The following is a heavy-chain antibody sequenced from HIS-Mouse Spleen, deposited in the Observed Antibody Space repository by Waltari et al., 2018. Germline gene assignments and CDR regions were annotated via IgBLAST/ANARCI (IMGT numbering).Heavy chain of an antibody. Sequence: QLQLQESGPGLVKPSETLSLTCTVSGGSISSSSYYWGWIRQPPGKGLEWIGSIYYSGSTYYNPSRKSRVTISVDTSKTQFSLKLGSVTAADTAVYYCAREIPYSSSWYDWYFDLWGRGTLVTVSS. V-gene: IGHV4-39*07. CDR1: GGSISSSSYY. CDR2: IYYSGST. CDR3: AREIPYSSSWYDWYFDL. D-gene: IGHD6-13*01. J-gene: IGHJ2*01.